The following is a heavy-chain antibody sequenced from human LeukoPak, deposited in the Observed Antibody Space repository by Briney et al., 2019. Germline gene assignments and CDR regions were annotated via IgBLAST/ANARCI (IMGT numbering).Heavy chain of an antibody. CDR3: ARGGDSSGYEGRFDP. CDR2: IYYTGST. J-gene: IGHJ5*02. Sequence: PSETLSLTCAVSGGSISRSGYSWSWIRQPPGKGLEWIGYIYYTGSTYYNPSLKSRLTISLDTSKNQFSLKLSSVTAVDTAVYYCARGGDSSGYEGRFDPWGQGTLVTASS. V-gene: IGHV4-30-4*07. CDR1: GGSISRSGYS. D-gene: IGHD3-22*01.